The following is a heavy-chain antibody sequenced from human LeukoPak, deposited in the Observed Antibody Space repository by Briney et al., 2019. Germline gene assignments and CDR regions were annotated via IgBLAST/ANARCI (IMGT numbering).Heavy chain of an antibody. CDR3: AKNLERKRDY. D-gene: IGHD1-1*01. CDR2: ISGSGGST. Sequence: GGSLRLSCAASGFTVSSNYMSWVRQAPGKGLEWVSAISGSGGSTYYADSVKGRFTISRDNSKNTLYLQMDSLRAEDTAVYYCAKNLERKRDYWGQGTLVTVSS. J-gene: IGHJ4*02. V-gene: IGHV3-23*01. CDR1: GFTVSSNY.